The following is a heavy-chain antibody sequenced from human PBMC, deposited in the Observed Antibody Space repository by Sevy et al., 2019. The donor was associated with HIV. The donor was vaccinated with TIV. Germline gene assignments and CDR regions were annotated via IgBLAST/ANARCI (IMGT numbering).Heavy chain of an antibody. Sequence: ASVKVSCKASGYTFTSYDINWVRQATGQGLEWMGWMNPNSGNTGYAQKFQGRVTMTRNTSISTAYMELSSLRSEDTAVYYCARSIRRGIAVARRASYYYGMDVWGQGTTVTVSS. CDR2: MNPNSGNT. V-gene: IGHV1-8*01. J-gene: IGHJ6*02. CDR3: ARSIRRGIAVARRASYYYGMDV. D-gene: IGHD6-19*01. CDR1: GYTFTSYD.